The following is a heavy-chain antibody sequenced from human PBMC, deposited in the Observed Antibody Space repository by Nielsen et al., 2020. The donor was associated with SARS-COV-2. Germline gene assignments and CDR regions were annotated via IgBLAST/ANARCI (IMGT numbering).Heavy chain of an antibody. J-gene: IGHJ5*02. V-gene: IGHV3-30*18. Sequence: GESLKISCAASGFTFSNYGMHWVRQVAGKGLEWVAIVSRDGSDTFYVDSLEGRFTISRDNSKNTLYLQMNSLRPDDAAVYYCAKGRYISYTTGFDPWGQGTLVTVSS. D-gene: IGHD2-8*02. CDR1: GFTFSNYG. CDR3: AKGRYISYTTGFDP. CDR2: VSRDGSDT.